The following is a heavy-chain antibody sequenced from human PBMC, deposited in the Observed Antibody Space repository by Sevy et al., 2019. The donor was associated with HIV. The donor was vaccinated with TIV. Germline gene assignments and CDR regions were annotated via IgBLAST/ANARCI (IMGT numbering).Heavy chain of an antibody. V-gene: IGHV3-30*18. CDR2: ISHDGSYQ. CDR1: RFTFSTYD. CDR3: AKGQGYDYIWGNERSEYYFDY. J-gene: IGHJ4*02. Sequence: GGSLRLSCAASRFTFSTYDIHWVLQAPGKGLEWVAVISHDGSYQYYTDSVKGRFTISRDDSKNKAYLQMNSLRADDSGVYYCAKGQGYDYIWGNERSEYYFDYWGQGTLVTVSS. D-gene: IGHD3-16*01.